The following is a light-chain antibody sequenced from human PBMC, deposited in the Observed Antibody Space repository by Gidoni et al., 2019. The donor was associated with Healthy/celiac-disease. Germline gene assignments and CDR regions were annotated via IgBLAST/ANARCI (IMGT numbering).Light chain of an antibody. J-gene: IGLJ3*02. V-gene: IGLV3-19*01. CDR3: NSRDSSGNHLWV. CDR2: GKN. CDR1: SLRSYY. Sequence: SSELTQDPAVSAASGQTVRITCQGDSLRSYYASWYQQKPGQAPVLVIYGKNNRPSGIPDRFSGSSSGNTASLTITGAQAEDEADYYCNSRDSSGNHLWVFGGGTKLTVL.